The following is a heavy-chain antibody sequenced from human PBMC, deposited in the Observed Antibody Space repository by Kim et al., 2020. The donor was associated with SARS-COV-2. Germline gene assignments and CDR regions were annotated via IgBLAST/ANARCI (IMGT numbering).Heavy chain of an antibody. J-gene: IGHJ6*02. Sequence: IYHGDSVKCRFTITRDNTKSAIYLQMNSLRAEDSAVYYCAREGFYSGLDVWGQGTTVTVSS. CDR3: AREGFYSGLDV. CDR2: I. V-gene: IGHV3-21*01.